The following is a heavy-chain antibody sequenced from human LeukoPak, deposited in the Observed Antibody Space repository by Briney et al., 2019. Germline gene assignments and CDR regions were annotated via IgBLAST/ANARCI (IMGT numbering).Heavy chain of an antibody. Sequence: GGSLRLSCAASGFTFSTFGINWVRQAPGRGLEWVAFIRYDGSNKYYADAVKGRFTISRDNSKNTLYLQMNSLRAEDTALYYCAAWYSSSSHWGQGTLVTVSS. V-gene: IGHV3-30*02. D-gene: IGHD6-13*01. CDR3: AAWYSSSSH. CDR2: IRYDGSNK. J-gene: IGHJ1*01. CDR1: GFTFSTFG.